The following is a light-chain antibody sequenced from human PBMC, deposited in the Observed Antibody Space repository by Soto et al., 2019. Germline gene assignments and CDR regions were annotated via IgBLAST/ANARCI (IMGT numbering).Light chain of an antibody. V-gene: IGKV3-15*01. J-gene: IGKJ5*01. Sequence: EIVMTQSPDTLFVSLGEGATLSCRASQSVSSHLAWYQHKPGQAPRLLIYGASTRASGIPARFSGSGSETDFTLTISSLQSEDSAVYYCQQYHNWPPIPFGQGTRLETK. CDR1: QSVSSH. CDR2: GAS. CDR3: QQYHNWPPIP.